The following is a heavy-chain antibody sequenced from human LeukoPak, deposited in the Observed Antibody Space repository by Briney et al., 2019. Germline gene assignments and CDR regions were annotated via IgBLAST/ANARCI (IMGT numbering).Heavy chain of an antibody. CDR1: GFTFSSYW. CDR2: IKEDGSEK. D-gene: IGHD3-22*01. J-gene: IGHJ1*01. V-gene: IGHV3-7*01. Sequence: GGSLRLSCAASGFTFSSYWMSWVRQAPGKGLEWVANIKEDGSEKYYVDSVKGRFTISRDNAKNSLYLQMNSLRAEDTAVYYCARGGQGYYDSSGYYRRTLYFQHWGQGTLVTVSS. CDR3: ARGGQGYYDSSGYYRRTLYFQH.